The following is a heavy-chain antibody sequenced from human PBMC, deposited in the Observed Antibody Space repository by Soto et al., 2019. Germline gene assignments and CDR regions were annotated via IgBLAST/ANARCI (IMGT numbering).Heavy chain of an antibody. CDR2: MNPNSGGS. D-gene: IGHD3-16*01. V-gene: IGHV1-2*02. CDR1: GFTFITYD. J-gene: IGHJ4*02. Sequence: AAVHGSRKASGFTFITYDFSWVRQAAGQGLEWMGWMNPNSGGSNYAQKFQGRVTMTRDTSISTAYMELSRLRSDDTAVYYCATLGAGAFDYWGQGTLVTSPQ. CDR3: ATLGAGAFDY.